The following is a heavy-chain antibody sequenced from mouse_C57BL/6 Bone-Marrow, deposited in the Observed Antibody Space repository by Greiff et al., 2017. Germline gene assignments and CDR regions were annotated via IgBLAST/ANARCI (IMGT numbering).Heavy chain of an antibody. CDR2: IYPGDGDT. D-gene: IGHD1-2*01. CDR3: ARGGLLRR. V-gene: IGHV1-82*01. Sequence: VQLQQSGPELVKPGASVTISCKASGYAFSSSWMNWVKQRPGKGLEWIGRIYPGDGDTNYNGKFKGKATLTADKSSSTAYMQLSSLTSEDSAVYFCARGGLLRRWGQGTTLTVSS. CDR1: GYAFSSSW. J-gene: IGHJ2*01.